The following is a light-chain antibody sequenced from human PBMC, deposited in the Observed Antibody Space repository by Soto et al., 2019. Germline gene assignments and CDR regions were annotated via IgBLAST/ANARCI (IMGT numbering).Light chain of an antibody. V-gene: IGLV1-44*01. CDR2: SNY. CDR3: AGWEDSLNGVI. J-gene: IGLJ2*01. CDR1: SSNIGSNP. Sequence: QSVLTQPPSASGTPGQRVTISCSGSSSNIGSNPVNWYQQLPGTAPKLLIYSNYKRPSGVPNRFSGSKSGTSASLDISGLQSEDEADYYCAGWEDSLNGVIFGGGTKLTVL.